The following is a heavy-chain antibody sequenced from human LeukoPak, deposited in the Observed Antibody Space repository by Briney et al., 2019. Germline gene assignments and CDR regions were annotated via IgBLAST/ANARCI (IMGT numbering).Heavy chain of an antibody. Sequence: GGSLRLSCAASGFTFSSYAMHWVRQAPGKGLEWVAVISYDGSNKYYADSVKGRFTISGDNSKNTLYLQMNSLRAEDTAVYYCARGLSSWYLGGLADWGQGTLVTVSS. CDR2: ISYDGSNK. V-gene: IGHV3-30-3*01. J-gene: IGHJ4*02. CDR1: GFTFSSYA. CDR3: ARGLSSWYLGGLAD. D-gene: IGHD6-13*01.